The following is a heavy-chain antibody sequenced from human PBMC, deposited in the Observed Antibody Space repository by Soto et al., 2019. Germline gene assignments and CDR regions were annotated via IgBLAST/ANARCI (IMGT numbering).Heavy chain of an antibody. V-gene: IGHV6-1*01. D-gene: IGHD2-2*01. J-gene: IGHJ4*02. CDR2: TYYISKWYN. CDR1: GDSVSSNSVA. CDR3: ARYLYDTSWSLFDY. Sequence: SQTLSLTCAISGDSVSSNSVAWNWIRQSPSRGLEWLGRTYYISKWYNDYAISVKSRITINPDTSKNQISLQLNSVTPEDTAVYYFARYLYDTSWSLFDYWGQGTLVTGSS.